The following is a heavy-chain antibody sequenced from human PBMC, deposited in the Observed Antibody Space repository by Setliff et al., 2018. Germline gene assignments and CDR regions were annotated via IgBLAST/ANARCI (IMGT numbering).Heavy chain of an antibody. V-gene: IGHV1-18*01. J-gene: IGHJ6*01. Sequence: ASVKVSCKTSGYKSNDYAISWVRQGPGQGLEWMGWISAYSGNTYYAQKLHDRVTLTTDTSTSTAYMELRSLGTDDTAVYYCSRERAYDGLNYYGMDVWGQGTTVTVS. CDR2: ISAYSGNT. CDR1: GYKSNDYA. D-gene: IGHD3-22*01. CDR3: SRERAYDGLNYYGMDV.